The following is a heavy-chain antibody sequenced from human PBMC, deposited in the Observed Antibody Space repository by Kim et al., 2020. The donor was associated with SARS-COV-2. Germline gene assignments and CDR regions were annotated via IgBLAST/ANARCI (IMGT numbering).Heavy chain of an antibody. Sequence: GESLKISCKGSGYSFTSYWISWVRQMPGKGLEWMGRIDPSDSYTNYSPSFQGHVTISADKSISTAYLQWSSLKASDTAMYYCARGGGRPPMSYNWFDPWGQGTLVTVSS. CDR3: ARGGGRPPMSYNWFDP. CDR1: GYSFTSYW. V-gene: IGHV5-10-1*01. J-gene: IGHJ5*02. CDR2: IDPSDSYT. D-gene: IGHD3-16*01.